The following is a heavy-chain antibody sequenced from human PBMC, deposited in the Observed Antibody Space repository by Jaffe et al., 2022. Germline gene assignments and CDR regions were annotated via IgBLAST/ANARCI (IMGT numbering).Heavy chain of an antibody. CDR1: GFTFDDYT. CDR3: AKDISPYSSSFRNAFDI. J-gene: IGHJ3*02. D-gene: IGHD6-6*01. Sequence: EVQLVESGGVVVQPGGSLRLSCAASGFTFDDYTMHWVRQAPGKGLEWVSLISWDGGSTYYADSVKGRFTISRDNSKNSLYLQMNSLRTEDTALYYCAKDISPYSSSFRNAFDIWGQGTMVTVSS. CDR2: ISWDGGST. V-gene: IGHV3-43*01.